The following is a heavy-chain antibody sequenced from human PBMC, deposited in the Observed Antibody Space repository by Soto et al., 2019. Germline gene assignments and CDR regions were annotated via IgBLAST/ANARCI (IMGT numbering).Heavy chain of an antibody. V-gene: IGHV4-31*03. J-gene: IGHJ3*02. Sequence: PSETLSLTCTVSGGSISSGGYYWSWIRQHPGKGLEWIGYIYYSGSTYYNPSLKSRVTISVDTSKDQFSLKLSSVTAADTAVYYCARVLAAAEAFDIWGQGTMVTVSS. D-gene: IGHD6-13*01. CDR2: IYYSGST. CDR3: ARVLAAAEAFDI. CDR1: GGSISSGGYY.